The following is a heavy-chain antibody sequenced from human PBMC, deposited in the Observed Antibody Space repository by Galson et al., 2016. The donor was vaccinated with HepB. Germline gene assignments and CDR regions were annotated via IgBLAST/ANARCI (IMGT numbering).Heavy chain of an antibody. D-gene: IGHD3-22*01. V-gene: IGHV3-21*01. CDR3: ARGPYDSSGYGSTTTYYYYGLDV. Sequence: SLRLSCAASGFTFNSYNMNWVRQAPGKGLEWVSSISSSSNYIYYADSVKGRFAISRDNSKNSLYRQMNSLRAEDTALYYCARGPYDSSGYGSTTTYYYYGLDVWGQGTTVTVSS. CDR1: GFTFNSYN. CDR2: ISSSSNYI. J-gene: IGHJ6*02.